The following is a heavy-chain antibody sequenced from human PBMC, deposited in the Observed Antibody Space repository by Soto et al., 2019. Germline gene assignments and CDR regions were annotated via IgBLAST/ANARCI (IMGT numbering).Heavy chain of an antibody. CDR1: GGSITSYY. CDR2: IYSGGSI. V-gene: IGHV4-59*01. Sequence: QVQLQESGPGLVKPSETLFLTCAVSGGSITSYYWSWIRQSPGKGLEWIGYIYSGGSISYNPSPRPRVTKLPDTSKNRSARRLTSATAADTAVYFCATVDVGGYASDIWGHGTRVTVSS. J-gene: IGHJ3*02. D-gene: IGHD1-26*01. CDR3: ATVDVGGYASDI.